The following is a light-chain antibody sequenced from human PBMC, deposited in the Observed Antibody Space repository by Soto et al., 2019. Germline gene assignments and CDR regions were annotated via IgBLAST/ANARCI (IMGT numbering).Light chain of an antibody. J-gene: IGKJ1*01. Sequence: IVMTQSSATLSVSPVERATLSCRASQSVSSNLAWYQQKPGQAPRLLIYGASTRATGIPARFSGSGSGTDFTLTISRLEPEDFAMYYCQQYGSSGTFGQATKVDIK. CDR3: QQYGSSGT. CDR2: GAS. CDR1: QSVSSN. V-gene: IGKV3-15*01.